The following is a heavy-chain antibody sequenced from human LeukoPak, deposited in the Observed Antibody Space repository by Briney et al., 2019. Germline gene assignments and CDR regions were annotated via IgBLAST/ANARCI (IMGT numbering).Heavy chain of an antibody. D-gene: IGHD2-15*01. V-gene: IGHV3-30*04. J-gene: IGHJ4*02. CDR1: GFTFSSYA. CDR3: ARDRDVVETFDY. Sequence: GGSLRLSCAASGFTFSSYAMHWVRQAPGKGLEWVAVISYDGCNKYYADSVKGRFTISRDNSKNTLYLQMNSLRAEDTAVYYCARDRDVVETFDYWGQGTLVTVSS. CDR2: ISYDGCNK.